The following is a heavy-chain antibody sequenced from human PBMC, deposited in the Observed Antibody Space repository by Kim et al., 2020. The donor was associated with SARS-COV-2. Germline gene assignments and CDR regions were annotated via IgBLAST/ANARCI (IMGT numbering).Heavy chain of an antibody. CDR3: GYGTGWVFDY. Sequence: GGSLRLSCVASGFSLSGSWINWVRQAPGKGLEWVSNINRNGSAKHYVDSMKGRSTIFRDNAQNSVYLEMNSLRAEDTAVYYCGYGTGWVFDYWGQGTLVSVSS. D-gene: IGHD6-19*01. CDR1: GFSLSGSW. CDR2: INRNGSAK. J-gene: IGHJ4*02. V-gene: IGHV3-7*01.